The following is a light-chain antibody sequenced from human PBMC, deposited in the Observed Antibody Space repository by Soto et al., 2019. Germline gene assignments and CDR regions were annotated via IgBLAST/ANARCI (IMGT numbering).Light chain of an antibody. Sequence: QSALTQPASVSGSPGQSITISCTGTSSDIGGYNFVSWYQQHPGKAPKLLIYDVTNRPPGLSDRFSGSKSGNTASLTISGLQAEYEANYYCSSFTTSSTLVVGGGTKLTVL. CDR3: SSFTTSSTLV. CDR1: SSDIGGYNF. V-gene: IGLV2-14*03. J-gene: IGLJ3*02. CDR2: DVT.